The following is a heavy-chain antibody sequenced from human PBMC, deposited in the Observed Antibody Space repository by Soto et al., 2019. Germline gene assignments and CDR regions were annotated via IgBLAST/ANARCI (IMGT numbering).Heavy chain of an antibody. V-gene: IGHV1-2*02. J-gene: IGHJ4*02. CDR1: GYTFTGYY. Sequence: ASLKVSCKASGYTFTGYYMHWVRQAPGQGLEWMGWINPNTGGTNYAQKFQGRVTMTRDTSISTAYMELTRLRSDDTAVYYCARDRPPDYWGQGTLVTVSS. CDR2: INPNTGGT. CDR3: ARDRPPDY. D-gene: IGHD6-6*01.